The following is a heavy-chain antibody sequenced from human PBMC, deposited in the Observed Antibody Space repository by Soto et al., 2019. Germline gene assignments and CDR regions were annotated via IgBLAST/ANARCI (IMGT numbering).Heavy chain of an antibody. CDR2: IYYSGST. Sequence: SETLSLTCTVSGGSISSHYWSWIRQPPGKGLEWIGYIYYSGSTNYNPSLKSRVTISVDTSKNQFSLKLSSVTAADTAVYYCARSGGDYDIPQELWGQGTLVTVS. CDR3: ARSGGDYDIPQEL. J-gene: IGHJ4*02. D-gene: IGHD3-9*01. CDR1: GGSISSHY. V-gene: IGHV4-59*11.